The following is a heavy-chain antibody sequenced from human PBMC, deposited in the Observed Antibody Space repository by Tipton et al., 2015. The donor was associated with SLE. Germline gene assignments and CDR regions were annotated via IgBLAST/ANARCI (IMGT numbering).Heavy chain of an antibody. CDR3: ARAPHDYGDNEAFDI. CDR1: GGSISSGGYY. Sequence: TLSLTCTVSGGSISSGGYYWSWIRQHPGKGLEWIGHIYTSGSTNYNPSLKSRVTISVDTSKNQFSLKLSSVTAADTAVYYCARAPHDYGDNEAFDIWGQGTMVTVSS. D-gene: IGHD4-17*01. V-gene: IGHV4-61*09. J-gene: IGHJ3*02. CDR2: IYTSGST.